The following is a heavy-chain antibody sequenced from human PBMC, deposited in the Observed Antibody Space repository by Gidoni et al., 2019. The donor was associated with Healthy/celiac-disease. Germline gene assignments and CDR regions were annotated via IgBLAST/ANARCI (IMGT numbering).Heavy chain of an antibody. J-gene: IGHJ4*02. CDR1: GYTLTELS. Sequence: QVQLVQSGAEVKKPGASVKVSCTVSGYTLTELSMHWVRKAPGKGLEWMGGFDPEDGETIYAQKFQGRVTMTEDTSTDTAYMELSSLRSEDTAVYYCATPRYDSSGYYGTFSTPPSYYFDYWGQGTLVTVSS. CDR2: FDPEDGET. D-gene: IGHD3-22*01. V-gene: IGHV1-24*01. CDR3: ATPRYDSSGYYGTFSTPPSYYFDY.